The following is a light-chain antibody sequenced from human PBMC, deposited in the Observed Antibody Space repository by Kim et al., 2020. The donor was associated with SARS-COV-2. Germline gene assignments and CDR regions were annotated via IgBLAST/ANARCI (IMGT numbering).Light chain of an antibody. V-gene: IGKV3-15*01. CDR2: TAS. CDR1: ESVHAN. CDR3: QQYEDWPLIT. Sequence: SPGETATLSCRASESVHANLAWYQQKPGQPPRLLVHTASTRATGVPARFSGRGAGTQFTLTITSLQAEDSAVFYCQQYEDWPLITFGQGTRLVIK. J-gene: IGKJ5*01.